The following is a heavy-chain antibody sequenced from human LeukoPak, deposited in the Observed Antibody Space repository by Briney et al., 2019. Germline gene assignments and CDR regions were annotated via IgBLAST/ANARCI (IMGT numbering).Heavy chain of an antibody. CDR1: GFTFSSYW. CDR2: INSDESST. CDR3: ARDGAYSTIFY. J-gene: IGHJ4*01. D-gene: IGHD3-3*01. Sequence: GGSLRLSCAASGFTFSSYWMYWVRQAPGKGLVWVSRINSDESSTSYADSVEGRFTISRDNAKNTLYLQMNSLRAEDTAVYYCARDGAYSTIFYWGQGTLVTVSS. V-gene: IGHV3-74*01.